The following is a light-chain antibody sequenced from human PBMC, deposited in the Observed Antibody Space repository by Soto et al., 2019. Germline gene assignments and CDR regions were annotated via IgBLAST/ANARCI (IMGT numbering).Light chain of an antibody. CDR1: QRVSSTF. J-gene: IGKJ5*01. CDR2: DAS. Sequence: EILLAQSPATLSLSPGERATLSFRASQRVSSTFLAWYQQKPGQAPRLLIYDASNRATGIPARFSGSGSGTDFTLTISSLEPEDFAVYYCQQRSNWPITFGQGTRLEIK. CDR3: QQRSNWPIT. V-gene: IGKV3-11*01.